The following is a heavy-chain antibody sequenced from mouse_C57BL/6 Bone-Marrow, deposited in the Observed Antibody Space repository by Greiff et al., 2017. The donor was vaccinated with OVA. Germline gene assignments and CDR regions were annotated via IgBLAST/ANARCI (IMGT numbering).Heavy chain of an antibody. V-gene: IGHV1-52*01. Sequence: QVQLQQPGAELVRPGSSVKLSCKASGYTFTSYWIHWVKQRPIQGLEWIGNIDPSDSETHSNQKFKDKATLTVDKSSSTAYMQLSSLTSEDSAVYYCARYDYDEGYYAMDYWGQGTSVTVSS. J-gene: IGHJ4*01. CDR2: IDPSDSET. CDR1: GYTFTSYW. D-gene: IGHD2-4*01. CDR3: ARYDYDEGYYAMDY.